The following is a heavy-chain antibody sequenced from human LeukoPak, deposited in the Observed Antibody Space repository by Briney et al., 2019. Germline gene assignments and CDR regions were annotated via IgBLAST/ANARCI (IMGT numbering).Heavy chain of an antibody. D-gene: IGHD6-19*01. CDR2: ISYDGSNK. CDR3: AKNPPSQWLRVLLPANY. Sequence: GGSLRLSCAASGFTFSSYAMHWVRQAPGKGLEWVAVISYDGSNKYYADSVKGRFTISRDNSKNTLYLQMNSLRAEDTAVYYCAKNPPSQWLRVLLPANYWGQGTLVTVSS. CDR1: GFTFSSYA. J-gene: IGHJ4*02. V-gene: IGHV3-30-3*02.